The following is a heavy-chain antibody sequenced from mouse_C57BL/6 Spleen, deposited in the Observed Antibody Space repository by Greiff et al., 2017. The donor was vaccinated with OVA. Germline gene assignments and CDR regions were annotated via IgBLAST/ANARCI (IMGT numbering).Heavy chain of an antibody. J-gene: IGHJ2*01. CDR1: GYTFTSYW. CDR3: ARRGNCDVRGAYFDY. Sequence: QVQLQQPGAELVMPGASVKLSCKASGYTFTSYWMHWVKQRPGQGLEWIGEIDPSDSYTNYNQKFKGKSTLTVDKSSSTAYMLLSSLTSDDSAVYYCARRGNCDVRGAYFDYWGQGTTLTVSS. V-gene: IGHV1-69*01. CDR2: IDPSDSYT. D-gene: IGHD4-1*01.